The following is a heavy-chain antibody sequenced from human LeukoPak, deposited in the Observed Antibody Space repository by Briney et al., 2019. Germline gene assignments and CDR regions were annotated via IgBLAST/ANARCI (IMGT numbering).Heavy chain of an antibody. J-gene: IGHJ4*02. CDR3: AKKLGSGAYYFDY. V-gene: IGHV3-30*02. D-gene: IGHD3-10*01. Sequence: GGSLRLSCAASGFTFSSYGMHWVRQAPGKGLEWVAFIRYDGSNKYYADSVKGRFTISRDNSKNTLYLQMNSLRAEDTAVYYCAKKLGSGAYYFDYWGQGTLVTVSS. CDR1: GFTFSSYG. CDR2: IRYDGSNK.